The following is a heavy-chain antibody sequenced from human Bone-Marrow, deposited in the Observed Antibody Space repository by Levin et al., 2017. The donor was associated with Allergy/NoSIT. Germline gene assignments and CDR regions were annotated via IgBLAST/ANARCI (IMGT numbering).Heavy chain of an antibody. CDR3: ARVIVVTTFPYYFDY. J-gene: IGHJ4*02. CDR1: GFTFGDSA. V-gene: IGHV3-49*04. D-gene: IGHD2-21*01. Sequence: GESLKISCKASGFTFGDSAMSWVRQAPGKGLEWVGFIRSKAYGETTQYAASVQGRFTISREDSKNIAYLQLNSLKSEDTAVYYCARVIVVTTFPYYFDYWGQGALVTVSS. CDR2: IRSKAYGETT.